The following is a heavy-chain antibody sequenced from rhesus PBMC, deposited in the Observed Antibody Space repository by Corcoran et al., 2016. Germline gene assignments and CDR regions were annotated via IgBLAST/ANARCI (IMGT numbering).Heavy chain of an antibody. CDR1: VYSISSGSY. CDR3: ARVGSSWSEWDTVGTEWYFDL. CDR2: FYGSGGSN. J-gene: IGHJ2*01. D-gene: IGHD5-42*01. V-gene: IGHV4S14*01. Sequence: QVQLQESGPGLVKPSATLSLTCAVSVYSISSGSYWGWIRQPPGKGMEWFGSFYGSGGSNYLNPSLKSRVTLSVDTSKNQFSLKLSSVTAADTAVYYWARVGSSWSEWDTVGTEWYFDLWGPGTPITISS.